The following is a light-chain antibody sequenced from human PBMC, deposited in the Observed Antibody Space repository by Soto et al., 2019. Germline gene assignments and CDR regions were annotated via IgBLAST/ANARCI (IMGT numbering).Light chain of an antibody. J-gene: IGLJ1*01. CDR1: SSDVGAYDY. CDR2: EVT. CDR3: SSYAGNNNPYV. Sequence: QSALTQPPSAPGSPGQSVTISCTGTSSDVGAYDYVSWYKHHPGKAPQLILSEVTKRPSGVPDRFSGSKSGNTASLTVSGLQAEDEGDYYCSSYAGNNNPYVFGAGTKVTVL. V-gene: IGLV2-8*01.